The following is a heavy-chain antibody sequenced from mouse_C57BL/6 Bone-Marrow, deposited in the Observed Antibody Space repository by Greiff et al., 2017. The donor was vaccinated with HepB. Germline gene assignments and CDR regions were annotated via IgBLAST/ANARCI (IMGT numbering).Heavy chain of an antibody. Sequence: VQLQQSGAELVKPGASVKLSCTASGFNIKDYYMHWVKQRTEQGLEWIGRIDPVDGETKYTPKVQGKATITADTSSNTDYLQLSSLTSEDTAVYYCASDDYEAAWFAYWGQVTLVTVSA. V-gene: IGHV14-2*01. J-gene: IGHJ3*01. D-gene: IGHD2-4*01. CDR1: GFNIKDYY. CDR2: IDPVDGET. CDR3: ASDDYEAAWFAY.